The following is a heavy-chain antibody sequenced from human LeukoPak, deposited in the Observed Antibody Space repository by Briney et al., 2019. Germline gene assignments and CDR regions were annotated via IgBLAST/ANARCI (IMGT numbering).Heavy chain of an antibody. Sequence: ASVKVSCKASGYTFTGYYMHWVRQAPGQGLEWMGWISPTSGGTNYAQKFQGRVTMTRDTSIGTAYMELRRLRSDDTAVYYCAREAYASGSFRTDYYYMDVWGKGTTVTISS. V-gene: IGHV1-2*02. CDR2: ISPTSGGT. J-gene: IGHJ6*03. CDR1: GYTFTGYY. D-gene: IGHD3-10*01. CDR3: AREAYASGSFRTDYYYMDV.